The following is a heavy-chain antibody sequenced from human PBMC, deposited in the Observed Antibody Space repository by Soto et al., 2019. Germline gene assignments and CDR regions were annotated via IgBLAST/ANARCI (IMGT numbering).Heavy chain of an antibody. CDR1: GYTFTSYA. CDR3: ASSVTDSGSHRNIDY. D-gene: IGHD1-26*01. CDR2: INAGNGNT. V-gene: IGHV1-3*01. J-gene: IGHJ4*02. Sequence: GASVKVSCKASGYTFTSYAMHWVRHAPGQRLEWMGWINAGNGNTKYSQKFQGRVTITRDTSASTAYMELSSLRSEDTAVYYCASSVTDSGSHRNIDYRGQGTLVTVSS.